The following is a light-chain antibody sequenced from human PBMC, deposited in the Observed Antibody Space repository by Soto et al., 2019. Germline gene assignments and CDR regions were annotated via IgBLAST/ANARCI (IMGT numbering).Light chain of an antibody. V-gene: IGLV7-46*01. Sequence: QAVVTQEPSLTVSPGGTVTLTCGSSTGAVTSDHYPYWFQQKPGQAPRTLIYDTTNKYSWTPARFSGSLLGGKAALTLSGAQPEDEAEYYCLVSSGGAFVFGAGTKVTVL. J-gene: IGLJ1*01. CDR1: TGAVTSDHY. CDR2: DTT. CDR3: LVSSGGAFV.